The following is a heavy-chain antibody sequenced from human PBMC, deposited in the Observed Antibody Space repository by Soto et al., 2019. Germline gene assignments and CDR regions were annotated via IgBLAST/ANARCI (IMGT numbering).Heavy chain of an antibody. CDR3: AKQLADYGSGADSFELGA. Sequence: EVQLLESGGGLVQPGGSLRLSCTVSGVTFSNYAMNWVRQAPGKGLEWVSRLSGSGGTTYYADSVKGRFIISRDNAKNTMYLLMNSLRDENTALYYCAKQLADYGSGADSFELGARGQGCLGTVS. V-gene: IGHV3-23*01. CDR1: GVTFSNYA. J-gene: IGHJ4*02. CDR2: LSGSGGTT. D-gene: IGHD3-10*01.